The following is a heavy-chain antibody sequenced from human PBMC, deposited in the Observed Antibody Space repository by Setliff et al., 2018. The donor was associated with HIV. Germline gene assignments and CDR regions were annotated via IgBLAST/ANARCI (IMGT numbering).Heavy chain of an antibody. CDR1: GYTVTELS. CDR2: FDPEDNKI. J-gene: IGHJ4*02. CDR3: ATRIRDGHRGYGYFDF. Sequence: ASVKVSCKVSGYTVTELSINWVRQAPGKGPEWMGGFDPEDNKIVYAQKFQGRATTTEDTSTDTAYMELSSLRPEDTAVYYCATRIRDGHRGYGYFDFWGQGTLVTSPQ. V-gene: IGHV1-24*01. D-gene: IGHD5-12*01.